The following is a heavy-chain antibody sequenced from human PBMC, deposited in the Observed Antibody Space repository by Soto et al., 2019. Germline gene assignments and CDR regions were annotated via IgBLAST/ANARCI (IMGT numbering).Heavy chain of an antibody. D-gene: IGHD1-20*01. CDR3: ARWRGWSEDPNNWKYHGDLDP. V-gene: IGHV4-31*03. Sequence: QVQLQESGPGLVKPSQTLSLTCTVSGGCISSGGYYWSWIRQHPGKGLEWIGYIYYSGSTYYNPSLKSRVTISVDTSKNQFSLKLSSVTAADTAVYYCARWRGWSEDPNNWKYHGDLDPWGQGTLVTVSS. CDR2: IYYSGST. J-gene: IGHJ5*02. CDR1: GGCISSGGYY.